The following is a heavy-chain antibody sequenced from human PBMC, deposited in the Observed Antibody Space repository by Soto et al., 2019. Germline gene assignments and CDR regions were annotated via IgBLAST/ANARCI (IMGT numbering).Heavy chain of an antibody. V-gene: IGHV4-61*01. J-gene: IGHJ4*02. CDR1: GDSVSNDNYY. Sequence: PSETLSLTCAVSGDSVSNDNYYWGWIRQPPGKGLEWIGYIYYSGTTNYNSYLKSRLSLSVDMSKNQFSLKLASVTAADTAVYFCARSQRGRTAFTFDYWGQGALVTVSS. D-gene: IGHD3-16*01. CDR2: IYYSGTT. CDR3: ARSQRGRTAFTFDY.